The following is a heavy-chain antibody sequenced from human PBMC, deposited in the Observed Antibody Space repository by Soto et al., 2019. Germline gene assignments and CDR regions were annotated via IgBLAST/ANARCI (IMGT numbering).Heavy chain of an antibody. CDR1: GYSFSFYW. J-gene: IGHJ3*02. Sequence: PGESLKISCKASGYSFSFYWIGWVRQMPGKGLEWMAIMFPDDSDIRYSPSFEAYVTISADKSTSTAFLQRSSLKASDTAMYYCATAYVYDFENSNYYRDAFDIWGQGTLVTVSS. V-gene: IGHV5-51*01. D-gene: IGHD3-22*01. CDR2: MFPDDSDI. CDR3: ATAYVYDFENSNYYRDAFDI.